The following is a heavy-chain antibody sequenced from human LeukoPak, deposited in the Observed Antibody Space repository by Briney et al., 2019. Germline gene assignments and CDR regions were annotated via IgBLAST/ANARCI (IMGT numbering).Heavy chain of an antibody. J-gene: IGHJ4*02. Sequence: GGSLRLSCAVSGFTFSTYGMHWVRQAPGQGLEWMGIINPSGGSTSYAQKFQGRVTMTRDTSTSTVYMELSSLRSEDTAVYYCARDPGYWGQGTLVTVSS. CDR2: INPSGGST. CDR1: GFTFSTYG. V-gene: IGHV1-46*01. CDR3: ARDPGY.